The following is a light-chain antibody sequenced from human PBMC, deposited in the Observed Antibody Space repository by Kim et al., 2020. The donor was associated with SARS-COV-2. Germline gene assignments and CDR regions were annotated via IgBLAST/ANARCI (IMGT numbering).Light chain of an antibody. J-gene: IGLJ2*01. CDR2: GKD. Sequence: SSELTQDPAMSVALGQTVRITCQGDSFTKYDVSWYQQKAGQAPLLVFFGKDSRPSGIPVRFSGSWSGNTASLTITGAQAEDEADYYCCTRDITGDQWIFG. V-gene: IGLV3-19*01. CDR1: SFTKYD. CDR3: CTRDITGDQWI.